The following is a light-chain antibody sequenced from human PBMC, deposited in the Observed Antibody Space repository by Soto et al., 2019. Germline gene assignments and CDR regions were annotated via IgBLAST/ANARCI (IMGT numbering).Light chain of an antibody. J-gene: IGKJ2*01. CDR3: QQYNSYSPYT. V-gene: IGKV1-5*03. CDR1: QSISSW. CDR2: KAS. Sequence: DIQMTQSPSTLSASVGDRVTITCRASQSISSWLAWYQQKPGKAPNLLIYKASSLESGVPSRFSGSGSGTEFTLTISSLQPDDFATHYCQQYNSYSPYTFGQGTKLEIK.